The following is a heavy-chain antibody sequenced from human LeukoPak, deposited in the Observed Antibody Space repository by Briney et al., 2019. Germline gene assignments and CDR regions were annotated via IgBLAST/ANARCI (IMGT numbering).Heavy chain of an antibody. CDR2: ISSSSSTI. Sequence: GGSLRLSCAASGFTFSSYSMNWVRQAPGKGLEWVSYISSSSSTIYYADSVKGRFTISRDNSKNTLYLQMNSLRAEDTAVYYCARETNMVRGVIIPLFDYWGQGTLVTVSS. CDR3: ARETNMVRGVIIPLFDY. J-gene: IGHJ4*02. D-gene: IGHD3-10*01. CDR1: GFTFSSYS. V-gene: IGHV3-48*01.